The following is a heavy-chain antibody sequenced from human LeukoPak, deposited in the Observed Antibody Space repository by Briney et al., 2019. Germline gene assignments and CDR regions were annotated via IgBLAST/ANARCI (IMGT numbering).Heavy chain of an antibody. J-gene: IGHJ6*03. CDR2: IKSKTDGGTI. CDR1: GFTFSNAW. CDR3: TRRGYYYMDV. Sequence: SGGSLRLSCAASGFTFSNAWMSWVRQAPGKGLEWVGRIKSKTDGGTIDYAAPVKGRFTISRDDSKNTAYLQMNSLKTEDTAVYYCTRRGYYYMDVWGKGTTVTVSS. V-gene: IGHV3-15*01.